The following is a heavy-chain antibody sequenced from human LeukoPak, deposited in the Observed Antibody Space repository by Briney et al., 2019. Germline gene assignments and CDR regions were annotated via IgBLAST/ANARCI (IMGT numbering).Heavy chain of an antibody. J-gene: IGHJ4*02. Sequence: PGGSLRLSCAASGFTFSRYAMAWVRQAPGKGLEWVSGMNGNGDKVYYADSVKGRFTISRDNSKNTLYLQMNSLRGEDTAVYYCAKRDYYDSDHYYPLFDYWGQGTLVTVSS. CDR2: MNGNGDKV. V-gene: IGHV3-23*01. D-gene: IGHD3-22*01. CDR3: AKRDYYDSDHYYPLFDY. CDR1: GFTFSRYA.